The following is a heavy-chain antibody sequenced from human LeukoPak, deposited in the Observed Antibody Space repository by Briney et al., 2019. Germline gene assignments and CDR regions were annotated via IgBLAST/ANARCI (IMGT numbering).Heavy chain of an antibody. V-gene: IGHV4-39*01. Sequence: TSETLSLTCTVSGGSISSSSYYWGWIRQPPWKGLEWIGSIYYSASTYYNPSLKSRVTISVDTSKNQFSLKLSSVTAADTAVYYCARLDSSGYYRYYFDYWGQGTLVTVSS. D-gene: IGHD3-22*01. CDR1: GGSISSSSYY. J-gene: IGHJ4*02. CDR3: ARLDSSGYYRYYFDY. CDR2: IYYSAST.